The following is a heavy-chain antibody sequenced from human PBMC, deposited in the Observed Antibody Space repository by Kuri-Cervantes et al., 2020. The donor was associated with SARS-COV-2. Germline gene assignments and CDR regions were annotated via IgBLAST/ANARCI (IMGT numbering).Heavy chain of an antibody. CDR1: GGSISSSNW. J-gene: IGHJ6*02. V-gene: IGHV4-4*02. CDR2: IYHSGST. Sequence: SETLSLTCAVSGGSISSSNWWSWVRQPPGKGLEWIGEIYHSGSTNYNPSLKSRVTISVDTSKNQFSLKLSSVTAADTAVYYCARLGGGPMDVWGQGTTVTVSS. D-gene: IGHD3-3*01. CDR3: ARLGGGPMDV.